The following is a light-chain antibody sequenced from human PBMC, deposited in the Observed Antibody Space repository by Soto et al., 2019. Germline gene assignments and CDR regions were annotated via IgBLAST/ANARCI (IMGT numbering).Light chain of an antibody. J-gene: IGLJ2*01. Sequence: QSVLTQPPSVSGAPGQRGTISCTGTSSNIGAGYNVYWFQQLPGTAPKLLIYANSNRPSGVPDRFSGSKSGTSASLAITGLQAEDEADYYCQSYDTSLSVVFGGGTKVTVL. CDR3: QSYDTSLSVV. V-gene: IGLV1-40*01. CDR1: SSNIGAGYN. CDR2: ANS.